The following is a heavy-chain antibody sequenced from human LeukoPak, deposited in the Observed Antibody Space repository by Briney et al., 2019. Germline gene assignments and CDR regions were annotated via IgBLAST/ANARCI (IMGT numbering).Heavy chain of an antibody. Sequence: SVKVSCKASGGTFSSYAISWVRQAPGQGLEWMGGIIPIFGTANYAQRFQGRVTITADESTSTAYMELSSLRSEDTAVYYCARAPGYYYGMDVWGQGTTVTVSS. CDR1: GGTFSSYA. J-gene: IGHJ6*02. V-gene: IGHV1-69*01. CDR3: ARAPGYYYGMDV. CDR2: IIPIFGTA.